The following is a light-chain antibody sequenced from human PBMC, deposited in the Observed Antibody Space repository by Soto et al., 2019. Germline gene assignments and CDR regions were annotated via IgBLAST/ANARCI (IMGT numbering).Light chain of an antibody. V-gene: IGLV2-14*01. CDR1: SSDIGEFNF. J-gene: IGLJ2*01. Sequence: QSALTQPASVSGSPGQSITITCTGTSSDIGEFNFVSWYQQLPGKAPKLMIFDVSNRPSGLSNRFSGSKSGNTASLTISRLQPEDEGHYYCSSYTSSSSLVFGGGTQLTVL. CDR3: SSYTSSSSLV. CDR2: DVS.